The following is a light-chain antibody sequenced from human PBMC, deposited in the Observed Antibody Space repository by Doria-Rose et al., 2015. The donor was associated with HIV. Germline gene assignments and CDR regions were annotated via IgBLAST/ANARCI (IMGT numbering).Light chain of an antibody. J-gene: IGKJ1*01. Sequence: DIHEAQSPTSLSAYIGDRATITCRASHTVSTSLNWYQQEPGKAPKLLIYDASLLQSGVPSRFSGSGSGTDFTLTISSLQPGDYATYYCQQYDNAPPLTFGQGTKVEMK. CDR3: QQYDNAPPLT. CDR2: DAS. CDR1: HTVSTS. V-gene: IGKV1-33*01.